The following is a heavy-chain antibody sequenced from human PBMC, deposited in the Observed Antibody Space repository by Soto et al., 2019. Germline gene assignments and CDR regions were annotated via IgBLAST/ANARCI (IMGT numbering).Heavy chain of an antibody. V-gene: IGHV1-18*01. D-gene: IGHD2-2*01. CDR2: ISAYNGNT. J-gene: IGHJ4*02. CDR3: ARDCSSTSCYGGYFDY. Sequence: ASVKVSCKASGYTFTSYGISWVRQAPGQGLEWMGWISAYNGNTNYAQKLQGRVTMTTDTSTSTAYMELRSLRSDDTAVYYCARDCSSTSCYGGYFDYRGQGTPVTVSS. CDR1: GYTFTSYG.